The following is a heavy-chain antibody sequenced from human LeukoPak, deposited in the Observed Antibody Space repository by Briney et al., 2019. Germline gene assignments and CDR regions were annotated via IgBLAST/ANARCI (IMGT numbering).Heavy chain of an antibody. CDR1: EYSLGDLS. D-gene: IGHD6-19*01. V-gene: IGHV1-24*01. J-gene: IGHJ4*02. CDR2: FDSENNKM. CDR3: ATDRVYRSSGRSWGFFDY. Sequence: ASVKVSCKISEYSLGDLSIHWVREAPGEGLEWMGGFDSENNKMVYSQKFQSRVTMTEDTSADTAYMELTSLRSEDTAVYFCATDRVYRSSGRSWGFFDYWGQGTLVIVSS.